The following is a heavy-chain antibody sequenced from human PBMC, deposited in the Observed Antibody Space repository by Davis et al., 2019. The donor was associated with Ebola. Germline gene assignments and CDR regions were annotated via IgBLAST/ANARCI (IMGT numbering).Heavy chain of an antibody. CDR1: GGTFSSYA. Sequence: AASVKVSCKASGGTFSSYAISWVRQAPGQGLEWMGGIIPIFGTANYAQKFQGRVTITADKSTSTAYMELSSLRAEDTAVYYCAKDFFRSYGHFDYWGQGTLVTVSS. CDR3: AKDFFRSYGHFDY. J-gene: IGHJ4*02. V-gene: IGHV1-69*06. D-gene: IGHD5-18*01. CDR2: IIPIFGTA.